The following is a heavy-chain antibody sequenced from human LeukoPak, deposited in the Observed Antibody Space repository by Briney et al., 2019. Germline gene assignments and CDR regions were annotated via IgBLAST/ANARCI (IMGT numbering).Heavy chain of an antibody. V-gene: IGHV5-51*01. CDR1: GYSFTSYW. D-gene: IGHD6-19*01. J-gene: IGHJ4*02. CDR3: ARQAEQWLAKYYFDY. Sequence: GESLKISCKGSGYSFTSYWIGWVRQMPGKGLEWTGIIYPGDSDTRYSPSFQGQVTISADKSISTAYLQWSSLKASDTAMYYCARQAEQWLAKYYFDYWGQGTLVTVSS. CDR2: IYPGDSDT.